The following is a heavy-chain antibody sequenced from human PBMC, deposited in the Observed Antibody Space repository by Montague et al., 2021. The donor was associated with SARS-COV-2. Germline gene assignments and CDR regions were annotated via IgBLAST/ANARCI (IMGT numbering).Heavy chain of an antibody. D-gene: IGHD2-2*01. Sequence: SETLSLTCAVYGGSFSVYYWSWPRQSLRSGPEWIAEINHSGTANYNPSLKSRVSILVDTSKNQFTLKLTSVTAADTAMYYCAKEREVVRAARTLVAFDLWGQGTMVTVSS. CDR1: GGSFSVYY. V-gene: IGHV4-34*01. J-gene: IGHJ3*01. CDR3: AKEREVVRAARTLVAFDL. CDR2: INHSGTA.